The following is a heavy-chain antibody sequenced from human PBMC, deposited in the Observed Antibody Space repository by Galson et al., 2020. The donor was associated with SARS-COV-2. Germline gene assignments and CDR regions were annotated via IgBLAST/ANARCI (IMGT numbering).Heavy chain of an antibody. CDR1: GYSFTSYW. J-gene: IGHJ4*02. CDR3: ARQAWGAARPGGFDY. D-gene: IGHD6-6*01. Sequence: GESLKISCKGSGYSFTSYWIGWVRQMPGKGLEWMGIIYPGDSDTRYSPSFQGQVTISADKSISTAYLQWSSLKASDTAIYYCARQAWGAARPGGFDYWGQGTLVTVSS. CDR2: IYPGDSDT. V-gene: IGHV5-51*01.